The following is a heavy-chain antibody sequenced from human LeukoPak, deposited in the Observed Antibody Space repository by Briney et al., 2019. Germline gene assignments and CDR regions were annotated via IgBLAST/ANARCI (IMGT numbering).Heavy chain of an antibody. CDR1: GGTFSSSA. CDR3: ARISSSWYVYFDY. CDR2: ISAYNGNS. V-gene: IGHV1-18*01. J-gene: IGHJ4*02. D-gene: IGHD6-13*01. Sequence: GASVKVSCKASGGTFSSSAINWVRQAPGQGLEWMGWISAYNGNSNYAQKLQGRVTMTTDTSTSTAYMELRSLRSDDTAVYYCARISSSWYVYFDYWGQGTRVTVSS.